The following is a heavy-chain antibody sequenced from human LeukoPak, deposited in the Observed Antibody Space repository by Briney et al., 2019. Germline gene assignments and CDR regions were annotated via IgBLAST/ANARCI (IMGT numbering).Heavy chain of an antibody. J-gene: IGHJ5*02. CDR1: GYSFTSYW. CDR2: IYPGDSDT. V-gene: IGHV5-51*01. D-gene: IGHD3-10*01. Sequence: GESLKISCKGSGYSFTSYWIGWVRQMPGKGLEWMGIIYPGDSDTRYSPSFQGQVTISADKSISTAYLQWSSLKASETAMYYCARLSYGSGSYTPPNWFDPWGQGTLVTVSS. CDR3: ARLSYGSGSYTPPNWFDP.